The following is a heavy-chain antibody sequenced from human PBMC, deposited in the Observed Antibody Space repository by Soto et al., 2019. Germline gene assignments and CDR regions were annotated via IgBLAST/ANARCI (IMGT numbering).Heavy chain of an antibody. Sequence: QVQLVQSGAEVKTPGSSVKVSCKASGGTFSSYAISWVRQAPGQGLEWMGGIIPIFGTANYAQKFQGRVTITADESTSTAYMGLSSLRSEDTAVYYCAGDPARFSTTSGTFDIWGQGTMVTVSS. CDR1: GGTFSSYA. D-gene: IGHD1-1*01. CDR2: IIPIFGTA. CDR3: AGDPARFSTTSGTFDI. J-gene: IGHJ3*02. V-gene: IGHV1-69*01.